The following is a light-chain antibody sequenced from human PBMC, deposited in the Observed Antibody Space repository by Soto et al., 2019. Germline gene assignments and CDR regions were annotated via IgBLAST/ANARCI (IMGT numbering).Light chain of an antibody. CDR2: KAS. J-gene: IGKJ1*01. CDR3: QQYDSFSVT. V-gene: IGKV1-5*03. CDR1: QTISSW. Sequence: DIQMTQSPSTLSASVGDRVTITCRASQTISSWLAWYQQKPGKAPKLLIYKASTLKSGVPSRFSGTGSGTEFTLNISSMQPEDFATYYCQQYDSFSVTFGQGTKVDIK.